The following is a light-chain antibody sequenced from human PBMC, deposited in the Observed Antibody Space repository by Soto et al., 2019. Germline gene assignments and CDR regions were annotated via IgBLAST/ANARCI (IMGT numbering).Light chain of an antibody. CDR2: AAS. J-gene: IGKJ2*01. Sequence: DIQMTQSPSSLSASVGDRVTITCRASQSIRYYLNWYQQKPGKAPKLLIYAASSLQSGVPSRFSGSGSGTDFTLTISSLQPEDFATYYCQQSYSTPQTTFGQGNKLEIK. V-gene: IGKV1-39*01. CDR3: QQSYSTPQTT. CDR1: QSIRYY.